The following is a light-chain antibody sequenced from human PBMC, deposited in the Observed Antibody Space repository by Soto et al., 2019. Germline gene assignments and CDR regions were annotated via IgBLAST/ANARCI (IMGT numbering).Light chain of an antibody. CDR3: QHYVDSPLT. J-gene: IGKJ1*01. V-gene: IGKV3-20*01. Sequence: EIVLTQSPGTLSLSPGDRATLSCRASQTVTRNQLAWYQQKPGQAPRLLIYGASVRATGIPDRFSGSGSVTDFSLTISSLEPEDFAVYFCQHYVDSPLTFGQGTKVEV. CDR1: QTVTRNQ. CDR2: GAS.